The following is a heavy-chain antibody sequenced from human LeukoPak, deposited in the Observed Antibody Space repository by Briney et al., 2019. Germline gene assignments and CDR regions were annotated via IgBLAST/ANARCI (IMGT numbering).Heavy chain of an antibody. V-gene: IGHV1-8*03. CDR2: MNPNSGNT. J-gene: IGHJ4*02. D-gene: IGHD3-22*01. CDR3: ARGYDSSAYKLPIDS. Sequence: GASVKVSCKASGYTFTSYDINWVRQATGQGLEWMGWMNPNSGNTGYAQKFQGRVTITRNTSISTAYMELSSLRSEDTAVYYCARGYDSSAYKLPIDSWGQGTLVTVSS. CDR1: GYTFTSYD.